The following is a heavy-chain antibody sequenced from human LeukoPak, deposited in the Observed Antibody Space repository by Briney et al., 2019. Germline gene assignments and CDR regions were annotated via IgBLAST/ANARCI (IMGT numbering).Heavy chain of an antibody. D-gene: IGHD3-3*01. CDR3: ARDRTIFESMGRSDAFDI. V-gene: IGHV4-39*07. Sequence: KPSETLSLTCTVSGGSIGSSSYYWGWIRQPPGKGLEWIGSIYYSGSTYYNPSLKSRVTISVDTSKNQFSLKLSSVTAADTAVYYCARDRTIFESMGRSDAFDIWGQGTMVTVSS. CDR1: GGSIGSSSYY. CDR2: IYYSGST. J-gene: IGHJ3*02.